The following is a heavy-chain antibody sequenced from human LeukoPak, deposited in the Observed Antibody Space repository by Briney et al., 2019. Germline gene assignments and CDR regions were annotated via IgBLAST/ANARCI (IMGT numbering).Heavy chain of an antibody. J-gene: IGHJ5*02. CDR3: ARFEDGEGSNYDNWFDP. D-gene: IGHD4-11*01. CDR2: INHSGST. Sequence: SETLSLTCAVYGGSFSGYYWSWIRQPPGKGLEWIGEINHSGSTYYNPSLKSRVTISVDTSKNQFSLRLSSVTAADTAVYYCARFEDGEGSNYDNWFDPWGQGTLVTVSS. CDR1: GGSFSGYY. V-gene: IGHV4-34*09.